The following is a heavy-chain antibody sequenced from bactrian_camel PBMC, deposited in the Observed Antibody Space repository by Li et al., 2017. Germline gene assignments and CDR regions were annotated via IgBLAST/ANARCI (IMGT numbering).Heavy chain of an antibody. CDR3: AANSVRASRCSADSTAYGY. Sequence: LVESGGGSVQAGGSLRLSCAASGYTYSSYCMGWFRQSPGKGREAVASITSDGRTSYVNAVKGRFTVSQDSAKNTLYLQMNSLKPEDTAMYYCAANSVRASRCSADSTAYGYWGQGTQVTVS. CDR2: SITSDGRT. CDR1: GYTYSSYC. J-gene: IGHJ6*01. D-gene: IGHD1*01. V-gene: IGHV3S1*01.